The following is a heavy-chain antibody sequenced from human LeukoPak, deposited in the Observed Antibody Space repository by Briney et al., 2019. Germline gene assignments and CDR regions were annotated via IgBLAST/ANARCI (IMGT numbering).Heavy chain of an antibody. J-gene: IGHJ5*02. V-gene: IGHV4-34*01. CDR2: INHSGST. D-gene: IGHD2-2*01. CDR3: ARRREYCTSTSCSDVWFDP. CDR1: CGSLSEYY. Sequence: LGTLSLTCAVYCGSLSEYYWSWIPPPPRKGLGWIGEINHSGSTNYNPSLKSRVTISVDTSKNQFSLKLSSVTAADTAVYYCARRREYCTSTSCSDVWFDPWGQGTLVTVSS.